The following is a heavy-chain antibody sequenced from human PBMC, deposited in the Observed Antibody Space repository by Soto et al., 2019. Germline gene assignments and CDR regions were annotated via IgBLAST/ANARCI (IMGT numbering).Heavy chain of an antibody. J-gene: IGHJ4*02. CDR1: GGSFSGYY. CDR3: ASSPYGSGSRIGDY. V-gene: IGHV4-34*01. Sequence: PSETLSLTCAVYGGSFSGYYWSWIRQPPGKGLEWIGEINHSGSTNNNPSLKSRVTISVDTSKNQFSLKLSSVTAADTAVYYCASSPYGSGSRIGDYWGQGTLVTVSS. CDR2: INHSGST. D-gene: IGHD3-10*01.